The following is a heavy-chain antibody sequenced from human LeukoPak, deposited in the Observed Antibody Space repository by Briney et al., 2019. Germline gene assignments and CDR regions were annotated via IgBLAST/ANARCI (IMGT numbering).Heavy chain of an antibody. V-gene: IGHV3-21*04. J-gene: IGHJ4*02. D-gene: IGHD6-13*01. CDR3: AKGLAAAGSC. Sequence: GGSLRLSCAASGFTFSSYSMNWVRQAPGKGLEWVSSISSSSSYIYYADSVKGRFTISRDNSKNTLYLQMNSLRAEDTAVYYCAKGLAAAGSCWGQGTLVTVSS. CDR2: ISSSSSYI. CDR1: GFTFSSYS.